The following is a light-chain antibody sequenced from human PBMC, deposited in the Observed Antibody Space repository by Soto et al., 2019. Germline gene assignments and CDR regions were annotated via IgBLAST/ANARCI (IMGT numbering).Light chain of an antibody. V-gene: IGKV1-5*01. J-gene: IGKJ1*01. CDR2: DAS. CDR1: QSISSW. Sequence: IPMTQSPSTLSASVGDRVIITCRASQSISSWLAWYQQKPGKAPNLLISDASSLQSGVPSRFSGSGSGTEFTLTISSLQPDDLGTYYCQQYNRYSWTFGQGTKVEIK. CDR3: QQYNRYSWT.